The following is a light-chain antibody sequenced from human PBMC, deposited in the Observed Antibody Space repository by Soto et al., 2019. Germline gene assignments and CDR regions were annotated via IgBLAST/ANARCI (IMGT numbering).Light chain of an antibody. V-gene: IGKV1-27*01. CDR2: ATS. Sequence: DIQMTQSPSSLSASVGDRVTITCRASQGINHYLAWFQQKPGKVPKLLIYATSTLQSGVPSRFSGSGFGTDFTLTISSLQPEDVATYYCQKHNSAPFFFGPGTKVEIK. CDR1: QGINHY. J-gene: IGKJ3*01. CDR3: QKHNSAPFF.